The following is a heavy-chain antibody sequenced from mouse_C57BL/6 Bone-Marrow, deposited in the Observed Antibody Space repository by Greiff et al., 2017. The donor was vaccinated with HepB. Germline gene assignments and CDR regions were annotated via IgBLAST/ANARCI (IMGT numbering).Heavy chain of an antibody. CDR2: ISRGGDYI. V-gene: IGHV5-9-1*02. CDR3: TRVLRPAWFAY. CDR1: GFTFSSYA. D-gene: IGHD1-1*01. Sequence: DVHLVESGEGLVKPGGSLTLSCAASGFTFSSYAMSWVRQTPEKRLEWVAYISRGGDYIYYADTVKGRFTISRDNARNTLYLQMSSLKSEDTAMYYCTRVLRPAWFAYWGQGTLVTVSA. J-gene: IGHJ3*01.